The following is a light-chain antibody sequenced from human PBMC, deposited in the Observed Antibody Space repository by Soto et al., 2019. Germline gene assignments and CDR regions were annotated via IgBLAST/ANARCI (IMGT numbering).Light chain of an antibody. V-gene: IGKV3-20*01. CDR1: QIVSASH. J-gene: IGKJ1*01. Sequence: VVLTQSPGTLSLSPGERATLSCRASQIVSASHLAWYQQKPGQAPRLLLYGASTRATDIPDRFSDSGSGTDFTLTISRVEPEDFAVFYCQHYGSSGTFGQGTKVDIK. CDR3: QHYGSSGT. CDR2: GAS.